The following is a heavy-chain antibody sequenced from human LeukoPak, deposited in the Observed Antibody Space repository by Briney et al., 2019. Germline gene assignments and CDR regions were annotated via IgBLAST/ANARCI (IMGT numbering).Heavy chain of an antibody. Sequence: GGSLRLSCAASGFTFSSYEMNWVRQAPGKGLEWVSYISSSGTTIYYADSVKGRFTISRDNAKNSLYLQMISLRAEDTAVYYCARRDCSSTSCLIDYSGQGTLVTVSS. J-gene: IGHJ4*02. CDR1: GFTFSSYE. D-gene: IGHD2-2*01. CDR2: ISSSGTTI. CDR3: ARRDCSSTSCLIDY. V-gene: IGHV3-48*03.